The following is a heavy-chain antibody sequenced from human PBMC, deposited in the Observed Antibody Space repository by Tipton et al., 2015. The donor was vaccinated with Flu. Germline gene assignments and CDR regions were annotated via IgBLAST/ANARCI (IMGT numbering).Heavy chain of an antibody. V-gene: IGHV3-21*01. CDR1: GFTFSSYS. Sequence: SLRLSCAASGFTFSSYSMNWVRQAPGKGLEWVSSISSSSSYIYYADSVKGRFTISRDNAKNSLYLQMNSLRAEDTAVYYCARYSSTAYYYYGMDVWGQGTTVTVSS. CDR3: ARYSSTAYYYYGMDV. CDR2: ISSSSSYI. J-gene: IGHJ6*02. D-gene: IGHD6-13*01.